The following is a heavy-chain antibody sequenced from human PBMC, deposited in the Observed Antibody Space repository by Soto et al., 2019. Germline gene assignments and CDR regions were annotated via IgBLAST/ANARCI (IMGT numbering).Heavy chain of an antibody. J-gene: IGHJ3*02. CDR2: ISYDGSNK. Sequence: QVQLVESGGGVVQPGRSLRLSCAASGFTFSSYGMHWVRQAPGKGLEWVAVISYDGSNKYYADSVKGRFTISRDNSKNMLYLQMNSLRAEDTAVYYCAKDLLLRVSGSYYGNDAFDIWGQGTMVTVSS. V-gene: IGHV3-30*18. CDR3: AKDLLLRVSGSYYGNDAFDI. CDR1: GFTFSSYG. D-gene: IGHD1-26*01.